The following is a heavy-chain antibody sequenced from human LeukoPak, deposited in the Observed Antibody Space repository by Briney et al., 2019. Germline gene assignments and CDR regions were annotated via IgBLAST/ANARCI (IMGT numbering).Heavy chain of an antibody. J-gene: IGHJ4*02. V-gene: IGHV3-7*01. CDR3: TRNGRSLDY. CDR2: IKVDGSEK. Sequence: AGGSLRLSCAASGFTFSGFWMSWVRQAPGKGLEWAANIKVDGSEKNYVDTVRGRFTISRDNAKNSLYLQMNSLRAEDTAVYYCTRNGRSLDYWGQGTLVTVSS. CDR1: GFTFSGFW. D-gene: IGHD6-13*01.